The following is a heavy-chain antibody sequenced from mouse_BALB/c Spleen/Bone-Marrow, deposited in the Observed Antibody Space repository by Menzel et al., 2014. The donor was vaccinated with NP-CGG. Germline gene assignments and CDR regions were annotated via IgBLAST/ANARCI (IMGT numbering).Heavy chain of an antibody. CDR1: GYSFSNYF. Sequence: QVQLQQSGAELVRPGASVKGSCKASGYSFSNYFIEWVKKRPGQGLEWIGVINPGSNGANYSEKFKGKATLTADKSSSTAYMQLSSLTSDDSAVYFCTGSWGKDAMDYWGQGTSVTVSS. CDR2: INPGSNGA. J-gene: IGHJ4*01. CDR3: TGSWGKDAMDY. D-gene: IGHD2-1*01. V-gene: IGHV1-54*01.